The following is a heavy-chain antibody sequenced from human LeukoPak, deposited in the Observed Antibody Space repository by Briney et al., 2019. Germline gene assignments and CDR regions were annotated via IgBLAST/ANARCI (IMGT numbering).Heavy chain of an antibody. CDR3: VTEDYCSGRACNPI. V-gene: IGHV4-34*01. CDR1: GGSFSGYY. J-gene: IGHJ3*02. D-gene: IGHD2-15*01. Sequence: SETLSLTCAVYGGSFSGYYWSWIRQPPGKGLEWIGEINHSGSTNYNPSLMSRVTISLDTSKNEFSLKLSSVTAADTAMYFCVTEDYCSGRACNPIWGQGTLVSVSS. CDR2: INHSGST.